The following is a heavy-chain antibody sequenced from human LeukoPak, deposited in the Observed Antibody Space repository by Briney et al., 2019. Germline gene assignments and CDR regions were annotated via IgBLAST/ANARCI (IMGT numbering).Heavy chain of an antibody. CDR3: ARAYYDYVWGSYRPFDY. CDR2: ISSSGSTI. V-gene: IGHV3-48*03. CDR1: GLTFSSYE. J-gene: IGHJ4*02. Sequence: GGSLRLSCAASGLTFSSYEMNWVRQAPGKGLEWVSYISSSGSTIYYADSVKGRFTISRDNAKNSLYLQMNSLRAEDTAVYYCARAYYDYVWGSYRPFDYWGQGTLVTVSS. D-gene: IGHD3-16*02.